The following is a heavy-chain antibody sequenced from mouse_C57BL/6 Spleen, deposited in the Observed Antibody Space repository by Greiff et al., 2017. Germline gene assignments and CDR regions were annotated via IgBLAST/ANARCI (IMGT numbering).Heavy chain of an antibody. J-gene: IGHJ4*01. CDR1: GFSLTSYG. CDR3: ARKRDITTVVATGDYAMDY. D-gene: IGHD1-1*01. CDR2: IWSGGST. Sequence: VMLVESGPGLVQPSQSLSITCTVSGFSLTSYGVHWVRQSPGKGLEWLGVIWSGGSTDYNAAFISRLSISKDNSKSQVFFKMNSLQADDTAIYYCARKRDITTVVATGDYAMDYWGQGTSVTVSS. V-gene: IGHV2-2*01.